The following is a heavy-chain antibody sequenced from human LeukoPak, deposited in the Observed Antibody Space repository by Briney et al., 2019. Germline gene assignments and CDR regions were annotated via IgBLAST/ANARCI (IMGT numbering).Heavy chain of an antibody. V-gene: IGHV3-23*01. CDR2: IYGDASKT. CDR3: AKDRVPDNGWNFDM. CDR1: GFTFTMYT. Sequence: GGSLTLSCAPSGFTFTMYTISWLRHAPGKGREGVSSIYGDASKTFYADSVRGRFTISRDSSKSMVYLQMNGLRVDDTALYYCAKDRVPDNGWNFDMWGQGTMVIVSA. D-gene: IGHD1-1*01. J-gene: IGHJ3*02.